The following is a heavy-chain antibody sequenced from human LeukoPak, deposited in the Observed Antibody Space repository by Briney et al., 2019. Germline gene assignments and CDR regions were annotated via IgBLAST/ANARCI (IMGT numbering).Heavy chain of an antibody. Sequence: PGGSLRLSCAASGFTFSSYAMSWVRQAPGKGLEWVSAISGSGGSTYYADSVKARFTISRDNSKNTLYLQMNSLRAEDTAVYYCANALSARPVTCVDYWGQGNLVTVSS. CDR3: ANALSARPVTCVDY. D-gene: IGHD5-18*01. J-gene: IGHJ4*02. V-gene: IGHV3-23*01. CDR1: GFTFSSYA. CDR2: ISGSGGST.